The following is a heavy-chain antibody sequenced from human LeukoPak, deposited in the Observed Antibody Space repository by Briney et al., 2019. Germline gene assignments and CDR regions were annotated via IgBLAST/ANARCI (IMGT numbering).Heavy chain of an antibody. CDR1: GFTFSSLW. Sequence: GGSLRLSCAASGFTFSSLWMGWLRQAPGKGLEWVANIKPDGSDTYYVDSVKDRFTISRDNAKNTVYLQMSSLRAEDTAVYYCARICSTTDCLISAWGQGTLVTVSS. J-gene: IGHJ4*02. V-gene: IGHV3-7*01. CDR3: ARICSTTDCLISA. D-gene: IGHD2-2*01. CDR2: IKPDGSDT.